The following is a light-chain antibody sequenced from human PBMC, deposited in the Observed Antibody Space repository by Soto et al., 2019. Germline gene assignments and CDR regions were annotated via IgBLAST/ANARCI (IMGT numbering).Light chain of an antibody. V-gene: IGKV3-15*01. Sequence: IQLTQSPASLSASAGDRATLTCRASQSVSNFLAWYQQKPGQAPKLLIYGASTLATGIPSRFSGSGSGTEFTLTISSLQSEDFAIYFCQQYKNCPSTFGGGTKVDIK. J-gene: IGKJ4*01. CDR3: QQYKNCPST. CDR1: QSVSNF. CDR2: GAS.